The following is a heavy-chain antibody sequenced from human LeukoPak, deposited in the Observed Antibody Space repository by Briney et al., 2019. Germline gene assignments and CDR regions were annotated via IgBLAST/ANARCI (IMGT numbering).Heavy chain of an antibody. J-gene: IGHJ4*02. V-gene: IGHV4-59*01. CDR1: GDFITAYY. CDR3: ASNTGTVFDY. CDR2: VYYTGST. D-gene: IGHD7-27*01. Sequence: SETLPLTCTVSGDFITAYYWSWIRQSPGKGLEWIGSVYYTGSTEYNPSLRSRITISLEMSKHQFSLDLTSVTAAGTAVYYCASNTGTVFDYWGQGALVTVSS.